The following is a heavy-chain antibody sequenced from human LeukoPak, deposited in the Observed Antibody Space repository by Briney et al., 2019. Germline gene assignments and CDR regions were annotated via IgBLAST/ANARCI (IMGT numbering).Heavy chain of an antibody. CDR1: GFTFSSYS. J-gene: IGHJ4*02. V-gene: IGHV3-53*01. CDR3: ARSRREWELLDY. D-gene: IGHD1-26*01. CDR2: IYSGGST. Sequence: GGSLRLSCAASGFTFSSYSMNWVRQAPGKGLEWVSVIYSGGSTYYADSVKGRFTISRDNSKNTLYLQMNSLRAEDTAVYYCARSRREWELLDYWGQGTLVTVSS.